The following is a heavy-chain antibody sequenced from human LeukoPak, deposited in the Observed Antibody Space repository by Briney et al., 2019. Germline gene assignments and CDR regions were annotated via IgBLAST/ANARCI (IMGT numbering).Heavy chain of an antibody. CDR2: ITGSGGST. J-gene: IGHJ6*02. CDR3: ANDKSDCSGGSCYRPAPWYGMDV. Sequence: GGSLRLSCAASGVTFSNHAMSWVRQAPGKGLEWVSGITGSGGSTYHAESVKGRFTISRDNSKNTLYLQMNSLRAEDTAVYYCANDKSDCSGGSCYRPAPWYGMDVWGQGTTVTVSS. V-gene: IGHV3-23*01. D-gene: IGHD2-15*01. CDR1: GVTFSNHA.